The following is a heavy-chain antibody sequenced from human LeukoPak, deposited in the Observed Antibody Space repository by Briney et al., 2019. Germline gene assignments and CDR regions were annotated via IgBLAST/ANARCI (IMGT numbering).Heavy chain of an antibody. CDR2: ISYDGSNE. J-gene: IGHJ4*02. V-gene: IGHV3-30*02. D-gene: IGHD5-24*01. Sequence: GGSLRLSCAASGFTFSNYGIHWVRLAPGKGPEWVAFISYDGSNEYYAGSVKGRFTISRDNSKNTLSLQMNSLRGEDTAVYYCAKEDREPSEMTTTKGLDYWGQGTLVTVSS. CDR1: GFTFSNYG. CDR3: AKEDREPSEMTTTKGLDY.